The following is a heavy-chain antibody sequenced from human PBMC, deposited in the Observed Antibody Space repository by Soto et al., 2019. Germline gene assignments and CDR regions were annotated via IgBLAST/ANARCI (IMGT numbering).Heavy chain of an antibody. CDR2: IYYSGST. D-gene: IGHD2-2*01. J-gene: IGHJ4*02. CDR1: GDSISSSNYY. CDR3: ARHQHAPEGDY. Sequence: LQLQGSGQGLVKPSETLSLTCTVSGDSISSSNYYWGWIRQPPGKGLEWIGNIYYSGSTYYNPSLKSRVTISVDTSKNQFSLRLSSVTAADTAVYYCARHQHAPEGDYWGQGTLVTVSS. V-gene: IGHV4-39*01.